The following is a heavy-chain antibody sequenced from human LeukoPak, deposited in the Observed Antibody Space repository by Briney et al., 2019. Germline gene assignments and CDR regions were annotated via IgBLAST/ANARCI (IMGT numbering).Heavy chain of an antibody. J-gene: IGHJ5*02. CDR3: ARGYCSGGSCDSNWFDP. Sequence: SETLSLTCAVYGGSISHYYWSWIRQSPGKGLECIGEINHSGSTNYNPSLKSRVTISVDTSKNQFSLKLSSVTAADTAVYYCARGYCSGGSCDSNWFDPWGQGTLVTVSS. D-gene: IGHD2-15*01. CDR2: INHSGST. V-gene: IGHV4-34*01. CDR1: GGSISHYY.